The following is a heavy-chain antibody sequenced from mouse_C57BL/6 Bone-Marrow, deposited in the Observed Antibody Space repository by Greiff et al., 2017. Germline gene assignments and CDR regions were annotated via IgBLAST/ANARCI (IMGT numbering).Heavy chain of an antibody. CDR1: GYSITSGYY. CDR2: ISYDGSN. Sequence: DVKLQESGPGLVKPSQSLSLTCSVTGYSITSGYYWNWIRQFPGNKLEWMGYISYDGSNNYNPSLKNRISITRDTSKNQFFLKLNSVTTEDTATYYWASNYCSSYVDCWGQGTTLTVSS. J-gene: IGHJ2*01. V-gene: IGHV3-6*01. CDR3: ASNYCSSYVDC. D-gene: IGHD1-1*01.